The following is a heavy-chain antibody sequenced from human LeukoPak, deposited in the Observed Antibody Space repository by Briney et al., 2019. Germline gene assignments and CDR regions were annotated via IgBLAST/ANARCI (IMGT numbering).Heavy chain of an antibody. CDR1: GFTFSSYA. D-gene: IGHD2-15*01. J-gene: IGHJ4*02. CDR2: ISYDGSNK. Sequence: GRSLRLSCAASGFTFSSYAMHWVRQAPGKGLEWVAVISYDGSNKYYADSVKGRFTISRDNSKNTLYLQMNSLRAEDTAVYYCARVRVVVAATGHFDYWGQGTLVTVSS. CDR3: ARVRVVVAATGHFDY. V-gene: IGHV3-30-3*01.